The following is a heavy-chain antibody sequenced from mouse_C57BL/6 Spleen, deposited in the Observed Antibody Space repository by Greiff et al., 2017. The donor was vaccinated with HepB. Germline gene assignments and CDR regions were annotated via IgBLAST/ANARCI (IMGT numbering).Heavy chain of an antibody. Sequence: QVQLQQPGAELVRPGSSVKLSCKASGYTFTSYWMHWVKQRPIQGLEWIGNIDPSDSETHYNQKFKDKATLTVDKSSSTAYMQLSSLTSEDSAVYYCARDEDYYGSSYYFDYWGQGTTLTVSS. CDR2: IDPSDSET. CDR3: ARDEDYYGSSYYFDY. J-gene: IGHJ2*01. D-gene: IGHD1-1*01. CDR1: GYTFTSYW. V-gene: IGHV1-52*01.